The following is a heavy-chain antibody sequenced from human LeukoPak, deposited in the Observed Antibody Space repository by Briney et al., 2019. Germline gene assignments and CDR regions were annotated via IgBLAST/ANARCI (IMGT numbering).Heavy chain of an antibody. CDR2: ISTSGDST. D-gene: IGHD6-19*01. Sequence: GGSLRLSCVASRFSLSNFWMIWVRQAPGKGLEWVAYISTSGDSTKYADSVEGRFTISRDNVENSLYLLMNSLRVDDTAVYYCVKNGWLDYWGQGIVVTVSS. CDR3: VKNGWLDY. V-gene: IGHV3-21*01. J-gene: IGHJ4*02. CDR1: RFSLSNFW.